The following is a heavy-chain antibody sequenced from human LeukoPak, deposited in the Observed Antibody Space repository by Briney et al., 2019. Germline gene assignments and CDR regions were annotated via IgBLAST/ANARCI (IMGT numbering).Heavy chain of an antibody. J-gene: IGHJ4*02. D-gene: IGHD3-22*01. CDR1: GGSLSPYY. CDR2: INQSGST. CDR3: TTLGGLYYESHGYPDFDH. V-gene: IGHV4-34*01. Sequence: SETLSLTCSVSGGSLSPYYWSWIRQPPGGGLEWLGEINQSGSTNYNPSLKSRVTISVEKFKNQFSLEVTSVTAADTAIYYCTTLGGLYYESHGYPDFDHWGQGTLVTVSS.